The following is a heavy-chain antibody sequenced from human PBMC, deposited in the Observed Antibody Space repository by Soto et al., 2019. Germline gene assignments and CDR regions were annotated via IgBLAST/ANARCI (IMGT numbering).Heavy chain of an antibody. Sequence: ESGGGVVQPGRSRRLSWAASGFTFSSYGMHWVRQAPGKGLEWVAVISYDGSNKYYADSVKGRFTISRDNSKNTLYLQMNSLRAEDTAVYYCAKERGGGYYFDYWGQGTLVTVSS. CDR1: GFTFSSYG. J-gene: IGHJ4*02. CDR3: AKERGGGYYFDY. D-gene: IGHD2-15*01. V-gene: IGHV3-30*18. CDR2: ISYDGSNK.